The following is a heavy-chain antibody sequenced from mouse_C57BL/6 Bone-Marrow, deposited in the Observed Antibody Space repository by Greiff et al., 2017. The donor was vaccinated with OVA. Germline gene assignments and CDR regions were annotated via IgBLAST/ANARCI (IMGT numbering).Heavy chain of an antibody. D-gene: IGHD1-1*01. CDR1: GYTFTSYW. Sequence: VQLKQSGAELVKPGASVKMSCKASGYTFTSYWITWVKQRPGQGLEWIGDIYPGSGSTNYNEQFKSKATLTVDTSSSTAYMQLSSLTSEDSAVYYCARRYYGSSWYFDVWGTGTTVTVSS. CDR3: ARRYYGSSWYFDV. J-gene: IGHJ1*03. CDR2: IYPGSGST. V-gene: IGHV1-55*01.